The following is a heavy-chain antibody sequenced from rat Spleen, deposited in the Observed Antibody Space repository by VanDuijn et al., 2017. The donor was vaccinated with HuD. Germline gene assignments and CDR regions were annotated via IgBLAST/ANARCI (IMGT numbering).Heavy chain of an antibody. D-gene: IGHD3-4*01. J-gene: IGHJ2*01. Sequence: EVQLVESGGGLVQPGRSLKVSCVASGFTFNNYWMTWIRQAPGKGLEWVASITNTGGSIYYPDSVKGRFTLSRDNARSTLYLQMDSLRSEDTATYYCARHPQLGTYWYFDFWGQGVMVTVSS. CDR2: ITNTGGSI. V-gene: IGHV5-31*01. CDR3: ARHPQLGTYWYFDF. CDR1: GFTFNNYW.